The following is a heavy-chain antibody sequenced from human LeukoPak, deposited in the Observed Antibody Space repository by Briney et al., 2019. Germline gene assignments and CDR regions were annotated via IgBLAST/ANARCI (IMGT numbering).Heavy chain of an antibody. CDR1: GGSITSGGYY. J-gene: IGHJ5*02. Sequence: PSETLSLTCTVSGGSITSGGYYWSWIRQFPGKGLEWIGYIYYEASTYYNPSLKSRVTISRDTSKNQFSLNITSVTAADTAVYYCARVGRQNWFDPWGQGTLVTVSS. CDR3: ARVGRQNWFDP. CDR2: IYYEAST. V-gene: IGHV4-31*03.